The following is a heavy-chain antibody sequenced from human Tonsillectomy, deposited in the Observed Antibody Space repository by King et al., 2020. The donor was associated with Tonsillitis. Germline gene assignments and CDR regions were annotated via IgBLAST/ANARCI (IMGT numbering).Heavy chain of an antibody. V-gene: IGHV1-69*01. Sequence: AQLVQSGAEVKKPGSSVKVSCKASGGTFISYAISWVRQAPGQGLEWMGGIIPIFGTANYAQKFQGRVTITADETTSTTYMELSSLTSEDTAVYYCERQLLTGAYYYFGMDVWGQGTTVTVSS. CDR3: ERQLLTGAYYYFGMDV. D-gene: IGHD3-9*01. CDR1: GGTFISYA. CDR2: IIPIFGTA. J-gene: IGHJ6*02.